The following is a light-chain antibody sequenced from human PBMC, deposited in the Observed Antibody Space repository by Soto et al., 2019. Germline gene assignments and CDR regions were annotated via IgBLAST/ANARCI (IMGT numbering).Light chain of an antibody. V-gene: IGKV3-20*01. J-gene: IGKJ1*01. CDR2: GAS. CDR3: QQNGSSPT. CDR1: QSVSSSY. Sequence: EIVLTQSPGTLSLSPGERATLSCRASQSVSSSYLAWYQQKPGQAPRLLIYGASSRATGIPDRFSGSGSATDFTLTISRQEPEDFAVYYCQQNGSSPTFGQGTKVEIK.